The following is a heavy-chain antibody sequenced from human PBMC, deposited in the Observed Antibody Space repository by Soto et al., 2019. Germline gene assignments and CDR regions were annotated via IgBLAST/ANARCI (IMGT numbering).Heavy chain of an antibody. CDR2: ISYDGSNK. V-gene: IGHV3-30*18. CDR3: AKDARYCTNGVCSAYNWFDP. J-gene: IGHJ5*02. D-gene: IGHD2-8*01. Sequence: QVQLVESGGGVVQPGRSLRLSCAASGFTFSSYGMHWVRQAPGKGLEWVAVISYDGSNKYYADSVTGRFTISRDNSKNTLYLQMNSLRAEDTAVYYCAKDARYCTNGVCSAYNWFDPWGQGTLVTVSS. CDR1: GFTFSSYG.